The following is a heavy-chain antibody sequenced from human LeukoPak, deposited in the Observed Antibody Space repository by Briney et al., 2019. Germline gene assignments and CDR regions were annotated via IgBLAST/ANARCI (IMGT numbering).Heavy chain of an antibody. V-gene: IGHV4-59*08. Sequence: SETLSLACTVSADSISGYYWSWIRQPPGKGLEWIGYIYYSGSTNYNPSLKSRVTISVDTSKNQFSLKLSSVTAADTAIYYCARQGSRRELLPRWFDPWGQGTLVTVSS. J-gene: IGHJ5*02. CDR2: IYYSGST. D-gene: IGHD1-7*01. CDR1: ADSISGYY. CDR3: ARQGSRRELLPRWFDP.